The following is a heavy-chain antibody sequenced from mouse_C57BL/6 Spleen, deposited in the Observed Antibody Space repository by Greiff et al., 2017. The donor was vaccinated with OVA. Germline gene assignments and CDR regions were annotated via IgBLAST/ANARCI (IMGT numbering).Heavy chain of an antibody. D-gene: IGHD2-4*01. Sequence: QVQLQQPGAELVKPGASVKLSCKASGSTFTSYWMQWVKQRPGQGLEWIGEIDPSDSYTNYNQKFKGKATLTVDTSSSTAYMQLSSLTSEDSAVYYCARFNDYGSYWGQGTLVTVSA. CDR1: GSTFTSYW. V-gene: IGHV1-50*01. CDR3: ARFNDYGSY. CDR2: IDPSDSYT. J-gene: IGHJ3*01.